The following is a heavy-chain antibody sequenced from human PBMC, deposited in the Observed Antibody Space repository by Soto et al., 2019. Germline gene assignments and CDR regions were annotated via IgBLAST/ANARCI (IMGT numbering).Heavy chain of an antibody. Sequence: QITLKESGPTLVKPTQTLTLTCTFSAFSLSTGGVGVGWIRQPPGKALEWLALIYCDDDKRNSPSLRSRLTITKDTSKNQVVLTMTNMDPVYTATYYCIQSRCGGDCLQSYASYYYYGMDVWGQGTTVTVSS. CDR3: IQSRCGGDCLQSYASYYYYGMDV. CDR2: IYCDDDK. J-gene: IGHJ6*02. V-gene: IGHV2-5*02. CDR1: AFSLSTGGVG. D-gene: IGHD2-21*02.